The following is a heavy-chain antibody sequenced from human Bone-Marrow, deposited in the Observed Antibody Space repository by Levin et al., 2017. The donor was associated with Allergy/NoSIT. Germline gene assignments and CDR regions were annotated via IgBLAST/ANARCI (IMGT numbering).Heavy chain of an antibody. V-gene: IGHV3-33*01. CDR1: GFTFTTYA. Sequence: GESLKISCATSGFTFTTYAIHWVRQAPGKGLEWVAVIWYDGSNEYYADSVRGRFTISRDNSKNTLYLQMNSLRAEDTAVYYLARDSVQVVEPAPDDNNQPSLLMDVWGQGTTVIVSS. J-gene: IGHJ6*02. CDR3: ARDSVQVVEPAPDDNNQPSLLMDV. CDR2: IWYDGSNE. D-gene: IGHD3-22*01.